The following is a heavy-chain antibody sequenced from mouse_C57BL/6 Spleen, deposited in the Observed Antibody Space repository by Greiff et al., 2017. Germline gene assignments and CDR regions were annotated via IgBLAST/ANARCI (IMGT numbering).Heavy chain of an antibody. Sequence: EVQLQQSGPELVKPGASVKISCKASGYTFTDYYMNWVKQSPGKSLEWIGDINPNNGGTSYNQKFKGKATLTVDKSSSTAYMELRSLTSEDSAVYYCAGPRAYYMDYWGQGTTLTGSS. CDR1: GYTFTDYY. CDR3: AGPRAYYMDY. J-gene: IGHJ2*01. V-gene: IGHV1-26*01. CDR2: INPNNGGT.